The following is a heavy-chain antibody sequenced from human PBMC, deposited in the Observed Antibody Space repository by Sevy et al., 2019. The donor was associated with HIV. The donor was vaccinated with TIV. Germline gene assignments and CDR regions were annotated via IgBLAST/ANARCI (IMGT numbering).Heavy chain of an antibody. CDR1: GYTFTSYD. D-gene: IGHD3-3*01. CDR3: ARGDFWSGYYVRVYYYYGMDV. J-gene: IGHJ6*02. Sequence: ASVKVSCKASGYTFTSYDINWVRQATGQGLEWMGWMNPNSGNTGYAQKFQGRVTMTRNTSISTAYMELSSLRSEDTAVYYCARGDFWSGYYVRVYYYYGMDVWGQGTTVIVSS. CDR2: MNPNSGNT. V-gene: IGHV1-8*01.